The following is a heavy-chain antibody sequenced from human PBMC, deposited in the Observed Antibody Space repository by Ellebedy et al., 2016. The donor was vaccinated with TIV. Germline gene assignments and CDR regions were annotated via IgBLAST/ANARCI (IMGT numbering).Heavy chain of an antibody. CDR2: INHSGST. CDR1: GGSFRDYY. Sequence: MPSETLSLTCAVHGGSFRDYYWSWISQPPGKGLEWIGEINHSGSTNYNPSLKSRVTISVDTSKNQFTLKLNSVTAADTAVYYCARGGGGSSGYYYHYWGQGTLVTVSS. V-gene: IGHV4-34*01. CDR3: ARGGGGSSGYYYHY. D-gene: IGHD3-22*01. J-gene: IGHJ4*02.